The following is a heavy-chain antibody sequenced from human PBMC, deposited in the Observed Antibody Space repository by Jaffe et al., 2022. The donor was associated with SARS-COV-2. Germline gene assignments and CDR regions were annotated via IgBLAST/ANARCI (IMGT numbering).Heavy chain of an antibody. CDR1: GLTFNSFV. CDR2: ISGSGSNT. J-gene: IGHJ4*02. V-gene: IGHV3-23*04. Sequence: EVQLVESGGGLVQPGGSLGLSCAASGLTFNSFVMSWVRQAPGKELEWVSSISGSGSNTYYADSVKGRFTISRDNSKNTLYLQMNSLRAEDTALYYCAKGGPPVGGRYFFDFWGQGTLVTVSS. CDR3: AKGGPPVGGRYFFDF. D-gene: IGHD1-1*01.